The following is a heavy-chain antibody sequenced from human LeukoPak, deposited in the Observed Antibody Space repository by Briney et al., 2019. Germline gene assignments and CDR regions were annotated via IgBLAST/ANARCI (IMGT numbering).Heavy chain of an antibody. J-gene: IGHJ5*02. CDR2: INHSGST. CDR3: ARISSTWYTPRWFDP. D-gene: IGHD6-13*01. V-gene: IGHV4-34*01. Sequence: WETLTLTCAVYGGSFSGYYWSWIRQHPGKGLEWIGEINHSGSTNYNPSLKSRVTISVDTSKNQFSLKLSSVTAADTAVYYCARISSTWYTPRWFDPWGQGTLVTVSS. CDR1: GGSFSGYY.